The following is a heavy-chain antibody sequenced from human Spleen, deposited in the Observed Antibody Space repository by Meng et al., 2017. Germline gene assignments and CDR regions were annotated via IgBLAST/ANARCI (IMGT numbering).Heavy chain of an antibody. D-gene: IGHD3-10*01. V-gene: IGHV1-69*04. CDR2: IIPILAIA. CDR3: ARAPVYGSVSYYFDY. J-gene: IGHJ4*02. CDR1: GGTFSSYA. Sequence: SVKVSCKASGGTFSSYAISWVRQAPGQGLEWMGRIIPILAIANYAQKFQGRVTITADKSTYTTYMELSSLRSEDTAVYYCARAPVYGSVSYYFDYWGQGTLVTVSS.